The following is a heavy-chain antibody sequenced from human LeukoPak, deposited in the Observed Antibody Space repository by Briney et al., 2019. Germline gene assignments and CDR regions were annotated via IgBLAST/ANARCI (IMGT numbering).Heavy chain of an antibody. V-gene: IGHV5-51*01. J-gene: IGHJ4*02. CDR1: GYSFRSHW. D-gene: IGHD3-10*01. CDR3: ARRDGSGSYRLDY. CDR2: IYPGDSDT. Sequence: PGESLKISCEASGYSFRSHWIGWVRQMPGKGLEWMGIIYPGDSDTKYSPSIQGQVTISADRSINTAYLQWSSLKASDTAMYYCARRDGSGSYRLDYWGQGTLVTVSS.